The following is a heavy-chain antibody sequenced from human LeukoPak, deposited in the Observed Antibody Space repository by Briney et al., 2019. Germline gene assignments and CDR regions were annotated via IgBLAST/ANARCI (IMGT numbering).Heavy chain of an antibody. D-gene: IGHD6-19*01. CDR1: GITVASSY. CDR2: IYSGGAT. CDR3: ARAPSGWNFDC. V-gene: IGHV3-66*01. Sequence: GGSLRLSCAASGITVASSYMSWVRQAPGKGLEWVSAIYSGGATYYADSAKGRFTISRDNSKNTPYLQMNNLRVEDTAVYYCARAPSGWNFDCWGQGALVTVST. J-gene: IGHJ4*02.